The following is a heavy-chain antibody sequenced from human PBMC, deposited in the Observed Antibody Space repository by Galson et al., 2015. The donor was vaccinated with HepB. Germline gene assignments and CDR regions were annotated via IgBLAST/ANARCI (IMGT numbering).Heavy chain of an antibody. V-gene: IGHV1-18*01. CDR2: ISPYNRDT. Sequence: SVKVSCKASGYTFTSYFITWVRQAPGQGLEWMGWISPYNRDTNYAQKFQGRVTMTRDTSTSTAYVELRSLRSGDTAVYYCARVALAGVVRATQYNCFDPWGQGTLVTVSS. CDR1: GYTFTSYF. D-gene: IGHD2-15*01. J-gene: IGHJ5*02. CDR3: ARVALAGVVRATQYNCFDP.